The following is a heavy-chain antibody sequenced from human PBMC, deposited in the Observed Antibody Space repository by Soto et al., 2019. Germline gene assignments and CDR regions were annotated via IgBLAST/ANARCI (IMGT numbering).Heavy chain of an antibody. Sequence: SVKVSCKASGFTFTSSAVQWVRQARGQRLEWIGWIVVGSGNTNYAQKFQERVTITRDMSTSTAYMELSSLRSEDTAVYYCAAESAELDYGMDVWGQGTTVTVSS. J-gene: IGHJ6*02. CDR2: IVVGSGNT. D-gene: IGHD3-10*01. CDR3: AAESAELDYGMDV. CDR1: GFTFTSSA. V-gene: IGHV1-58*01.